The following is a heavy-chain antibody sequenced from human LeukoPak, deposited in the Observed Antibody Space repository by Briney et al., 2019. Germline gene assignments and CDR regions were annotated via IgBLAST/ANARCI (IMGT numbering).Heavy chain of an antibody. D-gene: IGHD4-23*01. J-gene: IGHJ4*02. CDR3: AKDTAVGALAFDY. V-gene: IGHV3-30*18. Sequence: GGSLRLSCAASGFTFSSYAMSWVRQAPGKGLEWVAVISYDGSNKYYADSVKGRFTISRDNSKNTLYLQMNSLRAEDTAVYYCAKDTAVGALAFDYWGQGTLVTVSS. CDR1: GFTFSSYA. CDR2: ISYDGSNK.